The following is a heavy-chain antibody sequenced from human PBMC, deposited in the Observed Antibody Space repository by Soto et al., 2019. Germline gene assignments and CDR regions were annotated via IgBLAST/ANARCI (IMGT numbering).Heavy chain of an antibody. D-gene: IGHD3-16*02. V-gene: IGHV3-30*18. CDR3: AKDEGHVWGSYRPDY. CDR2: ISYDGTKK. CDR1: GFSFRSYG. Sequence: LRLSCAAAGFSFRSYGMHWVRQAPGKGLEWVSFISYDGTKKYYGDSVKGRFTISRDNSKNTLYLQMDGLRPEDTAVYYCAKDEGHVWGSYRPDYWGQGTLVTVSS. J-gene: IGHJ4*02.